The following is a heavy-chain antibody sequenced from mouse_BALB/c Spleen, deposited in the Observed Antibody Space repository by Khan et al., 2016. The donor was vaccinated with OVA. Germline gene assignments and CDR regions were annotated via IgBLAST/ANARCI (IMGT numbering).Heavy chain of an antibody. J-gene: IGHJ4*01. CDR1: GFSLTNYG. V-gene: IGHV2-6-1*01. CDR3: ARQPYYHYNIMDY. D-gene: IGHD2-10*01. CDR2: ILSDGST. Sequence: VELVESGPGLVAPSQSLSITCTISGFSLTNYGIHWVRQPPGQGLEWLVVILSDGSTTYNSALKSRLTISNDNSKCHVFLKMNRHQTDDTAVYFCARQPYYHYNIMDYWGQGTSVTVSS.